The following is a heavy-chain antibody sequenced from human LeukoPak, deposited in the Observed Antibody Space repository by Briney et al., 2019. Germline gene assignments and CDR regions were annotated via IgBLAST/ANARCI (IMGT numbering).Heavy chain of an antibody. V-gene: IGHV3-23*01. CDR2: ISGSGGST. J-gene: IGHJ4*02. Sequence: GGTLRLSCAASGFTFSSCGMSWVRQAPGKGLEWVSAISGSGGSTYYADSVKGRFTISRDNSKNTLYLQMNSLRAEDTAVYYCAKDGSDYYDSSGYSHYWGQGTLVTVSS. CDR3: AKDGSDYYDSSGYSHY. D-gene: IGHD3-22*01. CDR1: GFTFSSCG.